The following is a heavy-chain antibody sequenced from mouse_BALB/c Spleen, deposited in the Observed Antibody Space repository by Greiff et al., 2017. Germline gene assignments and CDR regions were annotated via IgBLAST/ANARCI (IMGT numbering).Heavy chain of an antibody. Sequence: VQVVESGPGLVAPSQSLSITCTVSGFSLTSYGVHWVRQPPGKGLEWLGVIWAGGSTNYNSALMSRLSISKDNSKSQVFLKMNSLQTDDTAMYYCARDGWLLRAMDYWGQGTSVTVSS. CDR3: ARDGWLLRAMDY. J-gene: IGHJ4*01. CDR1: GFSLTSYG. D-gene: IGHD2-3*01. CDR2: IWAGGST. V-gene: IGHV2-9*02.